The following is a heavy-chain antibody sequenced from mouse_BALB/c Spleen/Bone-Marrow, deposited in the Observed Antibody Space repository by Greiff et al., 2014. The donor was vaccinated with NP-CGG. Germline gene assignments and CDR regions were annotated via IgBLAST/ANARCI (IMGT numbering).Heavy chain of an antibody. D-gene: IGHD2-4*01. Sequence: EVKLQESGAELVKPGASVKLSCTASGFNIKDTYMHWVKQRPEQGLEWIGRIDPANGNTKYDPKFQGKATITADTSSNTVYLQLSSLTSEDTAVYYCAMITTGAWFAYWGQGTLVTVSA. J-gene: IGHJ3*01. CDR1: GFNIKDTY. CDR3: AMITTGAWFAY. V-gene: IGHV14-3*02. CDR2: IDPANGNT.